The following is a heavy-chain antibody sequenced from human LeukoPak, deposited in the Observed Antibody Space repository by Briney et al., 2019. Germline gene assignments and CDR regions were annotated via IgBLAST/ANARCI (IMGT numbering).Heavy chain of an antibody. CDR3: ARNENSGWGYFDY. D-gene: IGHD5-12*01. CDR2: IYGGGNI. CDR1: GFTVTSNY. V-gene: IGHV3-53*01. J-gene: IGHJ4*02. Sequence: GGSLRLSCAASGFTVTSNYMNWVRQAPRKGLEWVSVIYGGGNIYYADSVKGRFTISRDNSKDTLYLQMNSLRAEDTAVYYCARNENSGWGYFDYWGQGTLVTVSS.